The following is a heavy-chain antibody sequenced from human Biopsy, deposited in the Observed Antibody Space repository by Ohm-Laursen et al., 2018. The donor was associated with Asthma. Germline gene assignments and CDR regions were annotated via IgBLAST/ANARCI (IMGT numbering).Heavy chain of an antibody. V-gene: IGHV3-30-3*01. Sequence: SLRLSCAASGFILSNYDMHWVRQAPGKGLGWVAVGGSYYDGGLKYYADSVNGRFTVSRDDSKNTLYLQMNSLRPDDTAVYYCARDVMEWYLPAFDFWGQGTLVTVSS. CDR1: GFILSNYD. CDR3: ARDVMEWYLPAFDF. D-gene: IGHD3-3*01. CDR2: GGSYYDGGLK. J-gene: IGHJ4*02.